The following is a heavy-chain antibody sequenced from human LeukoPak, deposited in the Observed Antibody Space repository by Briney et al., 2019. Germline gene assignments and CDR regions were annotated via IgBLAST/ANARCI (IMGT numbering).Heavy chain of an antibody. D-gene: IGHD1-14*01. CDR1: GFTVSTND. V-gene: IGHV3-53*01. Sequence: GGSLRLSCAASGFTVSTNDMTWVRQAPGKGLEWVSVLYNDGNTKYADSVQGRFTISRDNSNNTLYLEMNSLRHDDTAVYYCARGVEPLAANTLAYWGQGTLVTVSS. J-gene: IGHJ4*02. CDR2: LYNDGNT. CDR3: ARGVEPLAANTLAY.